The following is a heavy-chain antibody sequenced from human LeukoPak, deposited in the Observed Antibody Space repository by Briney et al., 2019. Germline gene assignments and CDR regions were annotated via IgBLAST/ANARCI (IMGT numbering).Heavy chain of an antibody. D-gene: IGHD2-15*01. CDR3: ARDIAGFDP. Sequence: GGSLRLSCAASGFTSSSYAMHWVRQAPGKGLKWVAVISYDGSNKYYADSVKGRFTISRDNSKNTLYLQMNSLRAEDTAVYYCARDIAGFDPWGQGTLVTVSS. CDR1: GFTSSSYA. V-gene: IGHV3-30*04. J-gene: IGHJ5*02. CDR2: ISYDGSNK.